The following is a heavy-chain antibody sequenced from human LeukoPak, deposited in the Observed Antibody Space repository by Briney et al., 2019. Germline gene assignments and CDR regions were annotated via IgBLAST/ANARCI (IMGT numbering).Heavy chain of an antibody. J-gene: IGHJ5*02. V-gene: IGHV4-39*01. CDR2: IKYGGQI. D-gene: IGHD2-21*01. Sequence: SETLSLTCIVSGVSINTNSYFWGWIRQTPGKGLEWIGNIKYGGQISLSPSLKSRVTMSIDTSNNQFSLKLISVTAADTSLYYCSRHMWQPRSYPQDLWGQGILVTVSS. CDR3: SRHMWQPRSYPQDL. CDR1: GVSINTNSYF.